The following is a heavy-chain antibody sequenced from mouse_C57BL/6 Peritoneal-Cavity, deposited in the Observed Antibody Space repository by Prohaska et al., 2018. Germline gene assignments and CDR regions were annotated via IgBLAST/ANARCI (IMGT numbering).Heavy chain of an antibody. V-gene: IGHV1-26*01. J-gene: IGHJ3*01. CDR2: INPNNGGT. Sequence: EVQLQQSGPELVKPRPAVKISCKASGYTFTDYYMNWVKQNHGKSLEWIGDINPNNGGTSYNQKFKGKATLTVDKSSSTAYMELRSLTSEDSAVYYCARKTDYSNPFAYWGQGTLVTVSA. D-gene: IGHD2-5*01. CDR3: ARKTDYSNPFAY. CDR1: GYTFTDYY.